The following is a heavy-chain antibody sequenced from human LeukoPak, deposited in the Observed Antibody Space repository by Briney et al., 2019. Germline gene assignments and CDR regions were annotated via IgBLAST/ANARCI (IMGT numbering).Heavy chain of an antibody. CDR2: INPNSGGR. CDR3: ARERRYYQNWFDP. J-gene: IGHJ5*02. V-gene: IGHV1-2*02. D-gene: IGHD2/OR15-2a*01. CDR1: GYTFTGYY. Sequence: ASVKVSCKASGYTFTGYYMHWVRQAPGQGLEWMGFINPNSGGRNYAQKFRGRGTMTRDTSISTAYMQLSRLRSDDTAVYYCARERRYYQNWFDPWGQGTLVTVSS.